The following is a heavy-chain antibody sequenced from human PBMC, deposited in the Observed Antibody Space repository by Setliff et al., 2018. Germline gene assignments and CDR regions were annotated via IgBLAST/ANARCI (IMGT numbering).Heavy chain of an antibody. CDR3: ARVDFTMIQGVLGL. CDR1: GGSASSTSHY. J-gene: IGHJ1*01. D-gene: IGHD3-10*01. V-gene: IGHV4-39*07. Sequence: SETLSLTCNVSGGSASSTSHYWGWIRQPPGKGMEWIGSVYYSGYTYYNPSLQSRVTISVDMSKNQFSMKLTSVTAADTAVYYCARVDFTMIQGVLGLWGQGTLVTVS. CDR2: VYYSGYT.